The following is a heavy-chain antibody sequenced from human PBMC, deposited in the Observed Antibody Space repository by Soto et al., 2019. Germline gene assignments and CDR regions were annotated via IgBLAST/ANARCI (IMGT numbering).Heavy chain of an antibody. D-gene: IGHD2-21*01. V-gene: IGHV3-64*01. CDR1: GFTFSSYA. Sequence: GGAPRLSCAAAGFTFSSYAMHWVRQAPGKGLEHVSAITSNGGNTDYASSVKGRFTISRDNSKNTLYLQMGSLRAEDMAVYYWARRIPFGYAMDVWGQGTTVTVYS. J-gene: IGHJ6*02. CDR2: ITSNGGNT. CDR3: ARRIPFGYAMDV.